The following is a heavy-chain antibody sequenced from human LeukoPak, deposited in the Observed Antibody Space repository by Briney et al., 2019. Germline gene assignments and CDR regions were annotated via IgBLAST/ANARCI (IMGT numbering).Heavy chain of an antibody. D-gene: IGHD3-22*01. CDR3: ARDKHYYDSSNYV. V-gene: IGHV3-20*04. Sequence: GGSLRLSCAASGFTFNDYGMSWVRQGPRKGLEWVSGINWNGGTTGYADSVRGRFTISRDNAKNSLYLQMNSLRAEDTALYYCARDKHYYDSSNYVWGQGTLVTVSS. J-gene: IGHJ4*02. CDR2: INWNGGTT. CDR1: GFTFNDYG.